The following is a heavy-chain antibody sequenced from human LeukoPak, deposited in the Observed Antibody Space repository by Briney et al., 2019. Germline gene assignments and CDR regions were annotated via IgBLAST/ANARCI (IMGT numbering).Heavy chain of an antibody. CDR3: ARDRPGDWFDP. CDR1: GGSISSSDYY. J-gene: IGHJ5*02. CDR2: IYYSGST. V-gene: IGHV4-61*08. Sequence: PSETLSLTCTVSGGSISSSDYYWGWIRQPPGKGLEWIGYIYYSGSTNYNPSLKSRVTISIDTSKNQFSLKLSSVTAADTAVYYCARDRPGDWFDPWGQGTLVTVSS.